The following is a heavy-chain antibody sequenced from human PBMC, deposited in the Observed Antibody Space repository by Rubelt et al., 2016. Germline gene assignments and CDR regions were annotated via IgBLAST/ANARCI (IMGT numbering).Heavy chain of an antibody. CDR1: GFTFSGSA. Sequence: EVQLVESGGGLVQPGGSLKLSCAASGFTFSGSAMHWVRQASGKGLEWVGRIRSKANSYATAYAASVKGRFTISRDDSKNTAYLQMNSLKTEDTAGYYCTRLAGYGGNVYWGQGTLVTVSS. CDR3: TRLAGYGGNVY. J-gene: IGHJ4*02. CDR2: IRSKANSYAT. D-gene: IGHD4-23*01. V-gene: IGHV3-73*01.